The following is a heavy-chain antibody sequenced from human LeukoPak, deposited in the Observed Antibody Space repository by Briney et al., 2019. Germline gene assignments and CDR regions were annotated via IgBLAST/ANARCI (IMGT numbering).Heavy chain of an antibody. V-gene: IGHV3-23*01. J-gene: IGHJ4*02. CDR1: GFSVSTSG. Sequence: PGGSLRLSCTVSGFSVSTSGMSWVRQAQGKALQTISAISVDGESAYYADSVKGRFTISRDNSKNTLYLQMNSLRVEDTAVYYCAQGYSSGWYPHWGQGSLVSVSS. CDR3: AQGYSSGWYPH. CDR2: ISVDGESA. D-gene: IGHD6-19*01.